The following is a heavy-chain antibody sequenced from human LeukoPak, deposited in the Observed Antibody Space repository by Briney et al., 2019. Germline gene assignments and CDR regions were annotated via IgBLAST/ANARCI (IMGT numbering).Heavy chain of an antibody. V-gene: IGHV1-8*01. Sequence: GASVKVSCKASGYTFTSYDINWVRQATGQGLEWMGWMNPNCGNTSYAQKFQGRVTMTRNTSISTAYMELSSLRSEDTAVYYCARAATMVQGVIITTLRYYYMDVWGKGTTVTVSS. D-gene: IGHD3-10*01. CDR3: ARAATMVQGVIITTLRYYYMDV. J-gene: IGHJ6*03. CDR1: GYTFTSYD. CDR2: MNPNCGNT.